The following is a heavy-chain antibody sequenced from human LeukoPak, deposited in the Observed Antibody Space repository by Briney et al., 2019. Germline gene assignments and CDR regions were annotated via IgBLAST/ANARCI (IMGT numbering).Heavy chain of an antibody. CDR3: ARHRFAGYSSSSSGRRYFDY. V-gene: IGHV4-59*08. CDR1: GGSISSYY. D-gene: IGHD6-13*01. Sequence: PSETLSLTCTVSGGSISSYYWSWIRQPPGKGLEWIGYICYSGSTNYNPSLKSRVTISVDTSKNQFSLKLSSVTAADTAVYYCARHRFAGYSSSSSGRRYFDYWGQGTLVTVSS. J-gene: IGHJ4*02. CDR2: ICYSGST.